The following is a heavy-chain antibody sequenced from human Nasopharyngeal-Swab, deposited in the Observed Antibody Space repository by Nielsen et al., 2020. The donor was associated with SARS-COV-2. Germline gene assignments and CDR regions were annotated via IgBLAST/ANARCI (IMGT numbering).Heavy chain of an antibody. CDR1: GFTFSSYS. D-gene: IGHD3-10*01. Sequence: GGSLRLSCAASGFTFSSYSMNWVRQAPGKGLEWVSSISSSSSYIYYADSVKGRFTISRDNAKNSLYLQMNSLRVEDTAVYYCASSPITMVRGVTDYWGQGTLVTVSS. CDR3: ASSPITMVRGVTDY. V-gene: IGHV3-21*01. CDR2: ISSSSSYI. J-gene: IGHJ4*02.